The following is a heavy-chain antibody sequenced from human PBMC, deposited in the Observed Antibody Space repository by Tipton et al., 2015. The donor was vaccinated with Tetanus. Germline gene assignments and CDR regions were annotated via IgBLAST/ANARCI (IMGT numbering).Heavy chain of an antibody. D-gene: IGHD6-6*01. V-gene: IGHV4-31*03. CDR1: GGSISGSGYF. J-gene: IGHJ5*02. CDR2: IYYSGDT. CDR3: ARDQGGGRVVRLNWFDP. Sequence: TLSLTCNVSGGSISGSGYFWNWIRQFPGRGLEWIGYIYYSGDTFYNPSLKGRVAMSVDTSKNQFSLNLSSVTAADTAIYYCARDQGGGRVVRLNWFDPWGRGTLVTVSS.